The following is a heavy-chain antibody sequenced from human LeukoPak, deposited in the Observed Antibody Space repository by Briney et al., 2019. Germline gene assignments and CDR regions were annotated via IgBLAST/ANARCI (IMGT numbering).Heavy chain of an antibody. CDR3: AKDMAIFGVVITYFDY. V-gene: IGHV3-53*01. Sequence: SGGSLRLSCAASGFTVSSNYMSWVRQAPGKGLEWVSVIYSGGSTYYADSVKGRFTISRDNSKNTLYLQMNSLRAEDTAVYYCAKDMAIFGVVITYFDYWGQGTLVTVSS. CDR1: GFTVSSNY. J-gene: IGHJ4*02. D-gene: IGHD3-3*01. CDR2: IYSGGST.